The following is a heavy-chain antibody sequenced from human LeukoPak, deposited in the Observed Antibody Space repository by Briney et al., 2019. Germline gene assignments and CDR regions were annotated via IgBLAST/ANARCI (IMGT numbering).Heavy chain of an antibody. CDR3: ARSGYSYGLPLDY. CDR1: GGSLSSGGYY. J-gene: IGHJ4*02. D-gene: IGHD5-18*01. Sequence: SQTLSLICTVSGGSLSSGGYYWRWLRQHPGRGLEWIGYIYYSGSTNYNPSLKSRVPISVDTSKNQLSLKLSSVTAADTAVYYWARSGYSYGLPLDYWGQGTLVSVSS. CDR2: IYYSGST. V-gene: IGHV4-61*08.